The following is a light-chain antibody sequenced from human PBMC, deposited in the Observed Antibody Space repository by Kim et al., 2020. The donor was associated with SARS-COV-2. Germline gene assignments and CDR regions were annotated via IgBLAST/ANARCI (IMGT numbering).Light chain of an antibody. Sequence: DIQMTQSPSTLSASVGDRVTITCRASQSIRSWLAWYQQKPGKAPKVLIYDASSLESGVPSRFSGSGAGTEFTLTISSLQPDDFATYYCKQYNSQSRSWTFGQGTKVDIK. CDR1: QSIRSW. CDR3: KQYNSQSRSWT. J-gene: IGKJ1*01. CDR2: DAS. V-gene: IGKV1-5*01.